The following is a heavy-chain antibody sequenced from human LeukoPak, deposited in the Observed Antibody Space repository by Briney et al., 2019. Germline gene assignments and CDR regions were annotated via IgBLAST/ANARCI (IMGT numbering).Heavy chain of an antibody. CDR3: ARPYYDYVWGSYRYKGGYFDY. CDR2: IYHSGST. J-gene: IGHJ4*02. V-gene: IGHV4-38-2*02. Sequence: SETLSLTCTVSGYSISSGYYWGWIRQPPGKGLEWIGSIYHSGSTYYNPSLKSRVTISVDTSKNQFSLKLSSVTAADTAVYYCARPYYDYVWGSYRYKGGYFDYWGQGTLVTVSS. CDR1: GYSISSGYY. D-gene: IGHD3-16*02.